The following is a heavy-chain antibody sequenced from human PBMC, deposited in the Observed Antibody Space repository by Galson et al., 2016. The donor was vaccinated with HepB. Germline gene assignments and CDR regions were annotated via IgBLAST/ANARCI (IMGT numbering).Heavy chain of an antibody. J-gene: IGHJ4*02. Sequence: SVKVSCKASGYTFSTYTIHWVRQAPGQRLEWMGWINAGNGDTRYSQKFQDRVTITRDTSASTAYMEVSSLRSEDTAVYYCARDRGSVWLFEFDHWGQGTLVTVSS. CDR2: INAGNGDT. D-gene: IGHD3-22*01. CDR1: GYTFSTYT. CDR3: ARDRGSVWLFEFDH. V-gene: IGHV1-3*01.